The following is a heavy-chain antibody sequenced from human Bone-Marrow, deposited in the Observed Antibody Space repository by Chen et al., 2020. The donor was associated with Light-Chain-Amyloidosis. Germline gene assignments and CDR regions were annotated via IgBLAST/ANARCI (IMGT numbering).Heavy chain of an antibody. CDR1: GFTFSSYG. J-gene: IGHJ4*02. D-gene: IGHD5-12*01. V-gene: IGHV3-30*02. CDR2: KRHDGSNK. Sequence: QVQLVESGGGVVQPGGSLRLSCAASGFTFSSYGLHWVRQAPGKGLAWVAFKRHDGSNKYYADSVKGRFTISRDNSKNTLYLQMNSLRAEDTAVYFCAKAVARWLLLQPDYWGQGTLVTVSS. CDR3: AKAVARWLLLQPDY.